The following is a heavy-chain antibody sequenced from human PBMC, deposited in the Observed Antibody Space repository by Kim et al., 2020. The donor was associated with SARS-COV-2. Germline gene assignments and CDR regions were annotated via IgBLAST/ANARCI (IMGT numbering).Heavy chain of an antibody. V-gene: IGHV1-69*04. CDR3: ARVQTTVTEYYYYGMDV. J-gene: IGHJ6*02. Sequence: NFQGRAQITADKSTSTAYMELSSLRSEDTAVYYCARVQTTVTEYYYYGMDVWGQGTTVTVSS. D-gene: IGHD4-17*01.